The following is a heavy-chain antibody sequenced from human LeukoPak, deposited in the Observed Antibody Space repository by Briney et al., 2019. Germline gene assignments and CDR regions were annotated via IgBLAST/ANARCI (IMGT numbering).Heavy chain of an antibody. Sequence: SETLSLTCTISGGSISSSSYYWGWIRQPPGKGLEWIRSIYYSGSTYYNPSLKSRVTISVDTSKNQFSLKLSSVTAADTAVYYCARLTVNYYDSSGYYYFDYWGQGTLVTVSS. CDR1: GGSISSSSYY. D-gene: IGHD3-22*01. CDR3: ARLTVNYYDSSGYYYFDY. V-gene: IGHV4-39*01. J-gene: IGHJ4*02. CDR2: IYYSGST.